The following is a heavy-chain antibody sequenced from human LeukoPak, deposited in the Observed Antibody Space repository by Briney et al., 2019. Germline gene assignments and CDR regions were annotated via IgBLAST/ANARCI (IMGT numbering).Heavy chain of an antibody. CDR1: GFTFRSYW. CDR3: ARQYSGSLLFFDY. V-gene: IGHV3-7*01. J-gene: IGHJ4*02. D-gene: IGHD1-26*01. Sequence: GGSLRLSCAASGFTFRSYWMSWVRQAPGKGLEWVANIGRDGRETKYVDSVKGRFSISRDNTKNSLYLQINSMRAEDTAVYYCARQYSGSLLFFDYWGQGILVTVSS. CDR2: IGRDGRET.